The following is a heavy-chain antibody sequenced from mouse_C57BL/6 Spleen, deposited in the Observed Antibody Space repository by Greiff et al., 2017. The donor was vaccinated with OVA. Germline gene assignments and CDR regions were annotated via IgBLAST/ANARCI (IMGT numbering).Heavy chain of an antibody. J-gene: IGHJ2*01. Sequence: VQLQQPGAELVRPGTSVKLSCKASGYTFTSYWMHWVKQRPGQGLEWIGVIDPSDSYTNYNQKFKGKATLTVDKSSSTAYMQLSSLTSEDSAVYYCAREAGSYWGQGTTLTVSS. CDR3: AREAGSY. CDR2: IDPSDSYT. CDR1: GYTFTSYW. V-gene: IGHV1-59*01.